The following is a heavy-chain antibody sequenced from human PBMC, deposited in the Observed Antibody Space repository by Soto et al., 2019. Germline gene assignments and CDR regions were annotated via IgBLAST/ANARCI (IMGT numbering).Heavy chain of an antibody. V-gene: IGHV3-11*06. CDR1: GFTVIDYY. D-gene: IGHD3-10*02. Sequence: VGSLILSCSSSGFTVIDYYISWIRQAPGKGLEWLSYSSNSCKYTRYADSVKGRFSISRDNAKNSLYLQINSLRGDDSATYYCARSAENYNVLEYWGQGNPVTVSS. CDR2: SSNSCKYT. CDR3: ARSAENYNVLEY. J-gene: IGHJ4*02.